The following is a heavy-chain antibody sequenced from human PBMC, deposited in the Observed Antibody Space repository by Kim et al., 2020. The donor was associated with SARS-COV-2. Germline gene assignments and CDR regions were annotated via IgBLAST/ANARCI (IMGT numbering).Heavy chain of an antibody. V-gene: IGHV3-33*01. J-gene: IGHJ4*02. Sequence: NKYYADSVKGRFTISRDNSKNTLYLQMNSLRAADTAVYYCARDHRQLGLHWGQGTLVTVSS. CDR3: ARDHRQLGLH. CDR2: NK. D-gene: IGHD6-6*01.